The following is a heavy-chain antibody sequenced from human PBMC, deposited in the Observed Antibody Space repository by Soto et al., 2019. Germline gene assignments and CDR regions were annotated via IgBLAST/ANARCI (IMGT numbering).Heavy chain of an antibody. J-gene: IGHJ6*03. CDR2: ISSSGSTI. CDR1: GFTFSDYY. D-gene: IGHD2-8*02. V-gene: IGHV3-11*01. CDR3: ARYMARGVVVVDAILVSVYMDV. Sequence: QVQLVESGGGLVKPGGSLRLSCAASGFTFSDYYMSWIRQAPGKGLEWVSYISSSGSTIYYADSVKGRFTISRDNAKNSPYLQMNSLRAEDTAVYYGARYMARGVVVVDAILVSVYMDVWGKGTTVTVSS.